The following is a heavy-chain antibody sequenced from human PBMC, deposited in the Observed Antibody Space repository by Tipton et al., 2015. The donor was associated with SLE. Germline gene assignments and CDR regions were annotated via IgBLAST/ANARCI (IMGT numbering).Heavy chain of an antibody. J-gene: IGHJ4*02. CDR1: GGSISSSSYY. CDR2: IYYSGST. Sequence: TLSLTCTVSGGSISSSSYYWGWIRQPPGKGLEWIGSIYYSGSTYYNPSLKSRVTISVDTSKNQFSLKLSSVTAADTAVYYCARLYYDILTGYYRPFYWGQGTLVTVSS. CDR3: ARLYYDILTGYYRPFY. D-gene: IGHD3-9*01. V-gene: IGHV4-39*07.